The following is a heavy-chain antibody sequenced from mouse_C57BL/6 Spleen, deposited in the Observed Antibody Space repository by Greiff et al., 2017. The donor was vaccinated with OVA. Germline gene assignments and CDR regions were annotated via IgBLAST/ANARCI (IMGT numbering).Heavy chain of an antibody. CDR2: ISDGGSYT. J-gene: IGHJ2*01. CDR3: GRNLYYFDY. V-gene: IGHV5-4*03. Sequence: EVKLVESGGGLVKPGGSLKLSCAASGFTFSSYAMSWVRQTPEKRLEWVATISDGGSYTYYPDNVKGRFTISRDNAKNNLYLQMSHLKSEDTAMYYCGRNLYYFDYWGQGTTLTVSS. CDR1: GFTFSSYA.